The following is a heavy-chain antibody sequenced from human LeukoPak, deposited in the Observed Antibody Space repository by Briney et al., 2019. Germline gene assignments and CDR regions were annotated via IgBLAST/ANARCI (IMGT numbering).Heavy chain of an antibody. CDR3: AATLEWLLDIDY. Sequence: SETLSLTCAVYGGSFSGYHWSWIRQPPGKRLEWIGDINHSGGTNYNPSLKSRVTISVDTSKSQFSLKLSSVTAADTAVYYCAATLEWLLDIDYWGQGTLVTVSS. CDR1: GGSFSGYH. J-gene: IGHJ4*02. D-gene: IGHD3-3*01. CDR2: INHSGGT. V-gene: IGHV4-34*01.